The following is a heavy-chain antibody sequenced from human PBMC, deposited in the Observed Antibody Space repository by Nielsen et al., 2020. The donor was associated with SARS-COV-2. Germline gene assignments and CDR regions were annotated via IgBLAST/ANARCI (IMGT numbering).Heavy chain of an antibody. CDR3: ARISHYGSSWPYYYYGMDV. D-gene: IGHD6-13*01. J-gene: IGHJ6*02. V-gene: IGHV2-70*11. Sequence: SGPTLVKPTQTLTLTCTFSGFSLSTSGMCVSWIRQPPGKALEWLARIDWDDDKYYSTSLKTRLTISKDTSKNQVVLTMTNMDPVDTATYYCARISHYGSSWPYYYYGMDVWGQGTTVTVSS. CDR2: IDWDDDK. CDR1: GFSLSTSGMC.